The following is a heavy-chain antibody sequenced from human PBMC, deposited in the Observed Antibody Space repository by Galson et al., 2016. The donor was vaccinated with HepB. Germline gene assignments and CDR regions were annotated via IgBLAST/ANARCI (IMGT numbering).Heavy chain of an antibody. CDR3: ARDLSGWRYYGMDV. V-gene: IGHV3-74*01. J-gene: IGHJ6*02. D-gene: IGHD6-19*01. CDR1: GFALGTYW. Sequence: SLRLSCAASGFALGTYWIHWVRQVSGKGLVWVSRSTTDDYMTRYADSVKGRFTISRDNSKNTLYLQMNSLRPEDTAVYYCARDLSGWRYYGMDVWGQGTTVTVSS. CDR2: STTDDYMT.